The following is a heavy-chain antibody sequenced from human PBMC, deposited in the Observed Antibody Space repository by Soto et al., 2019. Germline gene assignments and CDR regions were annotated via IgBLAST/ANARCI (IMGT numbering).Heavy chain of an antibody. J-gene: IGHJ3*02. CDR2: IIPIFGTA. D-gene: IGHD3-22*01. CDR3: ARDPPYYDSRGGDI. CDR1: GGTFSSYA. V-gene: IGHV1-69*06. Sequence: QVQLVQSGAEVKKPGSSVKVSCKASGGTFSSYAISWVRQAPGQGLEWMGGIIPIFGTANYAQKFQGRVTITADKSTSTAYMELSSLRSEATAVYYCARDPPYYDSRGGDIWGQGTMVTVSS.